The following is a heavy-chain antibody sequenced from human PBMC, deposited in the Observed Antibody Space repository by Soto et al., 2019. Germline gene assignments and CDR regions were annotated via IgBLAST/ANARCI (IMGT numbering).Heavy chain of an antibody. CDR3: AKDRMGAGVRGYFDY. CDR2: ISYDGSNK. D-gene: IGHD3-10*01. J-gene: IGHJ4*02. V-gene: IGHV3-30*18. Sequence: QVQLVESGGGVVQPGRSLRLSCAGSGFTFSAYGMDWVRQAPGKGLEWVAVISYDGSNKYYADSVKGRFTISRDNSKNTLYLQMNSLIAEDTAVSYCAKDRMGAGVRGYFDYWGQGTLVTVSS. CDR1: GFTFSAYG.